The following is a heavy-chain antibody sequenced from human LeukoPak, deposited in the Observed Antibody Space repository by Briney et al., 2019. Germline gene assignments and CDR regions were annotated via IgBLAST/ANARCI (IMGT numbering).Heavy chain of an antibody. V-gene: IGHV3-30*02. CDR3: ARDLRVGASGAFDI. D-gene: IGHD1-26*01. CDR1: GFTFSSYG. Sequence: GGSLRLSCAASGFTFSSYGMHWVRQAPGKGLEWVAFIRYDGSNKYYADSVRGRFTISRDNSKNSLYLQMNSLRAEDTAVYYCARDLRVGASGAFDIWGQGTMVTVSS. J-gene: IGHJ3*02. CDR2: IRYDGSNK.